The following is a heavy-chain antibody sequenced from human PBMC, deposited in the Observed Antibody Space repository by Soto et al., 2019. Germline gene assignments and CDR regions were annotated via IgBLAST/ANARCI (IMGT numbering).Heavy chain of an antibody. Sequence: QLQLQESGPGLVKPSETLSLTCTVSGGSISSSSYYWGWIRQPPGKGLEWIGSIYYSGSTYYNPSLKSRVTISVDTSKNQFSLKLSSVTAADTAVYYCARHYDILTGFDYWGQGTLVTVSS. CDR1: GGSISSSSYY. CDR2: IYYSGST. D-gene: IGHD3-9*01. J-gene: IGHJ4*02. V-gene: IGHV4-39*01. CDR3: ARHYDILTGFDY.